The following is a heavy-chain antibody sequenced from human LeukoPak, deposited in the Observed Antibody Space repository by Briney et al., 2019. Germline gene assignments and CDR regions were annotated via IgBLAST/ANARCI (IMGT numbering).Heavy chain of an antibody. D-gene: IGHD2-15*01. CDR2: IYYSGSP. V-gene: IGHV4-59*01. CDR1: GGSIRSYY. J-gene: IGHJ5*02. CDR3: ARQQCNGGSCYSRAIRFDP. Sequence: SETLSLTCTVSGGSIRSYYWSWIRQPPGKGLEWVGYIYYSGSPNYNPSLKSRVTTSIDTSRNQFSLKLSSVTAADTAVYYCARQQCNGGSCYSRAIRFDPWGQGTLVTVSS.